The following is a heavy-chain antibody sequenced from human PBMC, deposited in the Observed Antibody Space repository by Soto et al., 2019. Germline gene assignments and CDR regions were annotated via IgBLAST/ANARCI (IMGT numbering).Heavy chain of an antibody. J-gene: IGHJ5*02. CDR1: GYTLTELS. CDR3: ATVGRYCSSTSCYLTHYWFDP. D-gene: IGHD2-2*01. Sequence: QVQLVQSGAEVKKPGASVKVSCKVSGYTLTELSMHWVRQAPGKGLEWMGGFDPEDGETIYAQKFQGRVTMTEDTSTDTAYMELSSLRSEDTAVYYCATVGRYCSSTSCYLTHYWFDPWGQGTLVTVSS. CDR2: FDPEDGET. V-gene: IGHV1-24*01.